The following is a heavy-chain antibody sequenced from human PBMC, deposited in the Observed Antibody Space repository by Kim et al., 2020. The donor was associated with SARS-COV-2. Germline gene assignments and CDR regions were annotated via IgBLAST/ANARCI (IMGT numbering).Heavy chain of an antibody. J-gene: IGHJ4*02. D-gene: IGHD3-10*01. CDR3: AKTPGRITMVRGVIAPPYYFDY. CDR2: ISGSGGST. V-gene: IGHV3-23*01. Sequence: GGSLRLSCTASGFTFSSYAMSWVRQAPGKGLEWVSAISGSGGSTYYADSVKGRFTISRDNSKNTLYLQMNSLRAEDTAVYYCAKTPGRITMVRGVIAPPYYFDYWGQGTLVTVSS. CDR1: GFTFSSYA.